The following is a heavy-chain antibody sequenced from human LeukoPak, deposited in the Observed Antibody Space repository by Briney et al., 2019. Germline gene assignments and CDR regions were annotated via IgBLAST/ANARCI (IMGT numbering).Heavy chain of an antibody. V-gene: IGHV1-8*03. D-gene: IGHD6-13*01. CDR2: MNPNSGNT. Sequence: ASVKVSCKASGGTFSSYAISWVRQAPGQGLEWMGWMNPNSGNTGYAQKFQGRVTITRNTSISTAYMELSSLRSEDTAVYYCARGRARQQLGYWGQGTLVTVSS. CDR3: ARGRARQQLGY. J-gene: IGHJ4*02. CDR1: GGTFSSYA.